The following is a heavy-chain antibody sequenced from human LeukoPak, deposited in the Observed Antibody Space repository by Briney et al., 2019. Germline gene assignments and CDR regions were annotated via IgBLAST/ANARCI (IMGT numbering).Heavy chain of an antibody. Sequence: SETLSLTCTVSGGSISSSSYYWGWIRQPPGKGLEWIGSIYYSGSTYYNPSLKSRVTISVDKSKNQFSLKLSSVTAADTAVYYCATRHGVVVAAIDAFDIWGQGTMVTVSS. CDR1: GGSISSSSYY. J-gene: IGHJ3*02. D-gene: IGHD2-15*01. CDR2: IYYSGST. CDR3: ATRHGVVVAAIDAFDI. V-gene: IGHV4-39*01.